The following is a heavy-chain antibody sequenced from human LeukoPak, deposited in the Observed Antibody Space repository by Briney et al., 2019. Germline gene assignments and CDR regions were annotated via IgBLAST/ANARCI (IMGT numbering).Heavy chain of an antibody. CDR3: ARGDGYNFFDS. D-gene: IGHD5-24*01. J-gene: IGHJ4*02. CDR2: IYSGGRT. Sequence: GGSLRLSCAASGFTVSTNYMSWVRQAPWKGLEWISIIYSGGRTYYADSVKGRFTISRDNSKNTLYLQMNSLRAEDTAVYYCARGDGYNFFDSWGQGTLVTVSS. V-gene: IGHV3-53*01. CDR1: GFTVSTNY.